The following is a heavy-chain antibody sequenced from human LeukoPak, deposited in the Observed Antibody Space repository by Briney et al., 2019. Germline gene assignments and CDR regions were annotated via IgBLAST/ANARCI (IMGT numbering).Heavy chain of an antibody. CDR3: ARALLDNYDYYDILAGYLK. V-gene: IGHV1-69*13. J-gene: IGHJ4*02. D-gene: IGHD3-9*01. CDR1: GGTFSSYA. CDR2: IIPIFGTA. Sequence: SVKVSCKASGGTFSSYAISWVRQAPGQGLEWMGGIIPIFGTANYAQKFQGRVTITADESTSTAYMELSSLRSEGTAVYYCARALLDNYDYYDILAGYLKWGQGTLVTVSS.